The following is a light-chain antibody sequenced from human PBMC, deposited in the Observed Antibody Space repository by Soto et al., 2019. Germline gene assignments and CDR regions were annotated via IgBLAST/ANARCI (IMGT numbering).Light chain of an antibody. Sequence: EIVMTQSPATLSVSPGERATLSCRASQSVSSNLAWYQQKPGQAPRLLIYGASTRATGIPARFSGSGSGTEFTLTISSLQSEDFAVYDCQQYNNWPPYIFGQGTKVEI. CDR2: GAS. J-gene: IGKJ2*01. CDR1: QSVSSN. V-gene: IGKV3-15*01. CDR3: QQYNNWPPYI.